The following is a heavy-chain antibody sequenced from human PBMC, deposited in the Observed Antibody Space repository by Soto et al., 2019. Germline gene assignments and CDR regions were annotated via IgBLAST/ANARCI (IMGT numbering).Heavy chain of an antibody. CDR1: GFTFSTYS. CDR2: ISGRGGST. CDR3: AKGGAAAGMGYFGP. V-gene: IGHV3-23*01. J-gene: IGHJ2*01. Sequence: EVQVLESGGGLVQPGGSLRLSCAASGFTFSTYSRSWVRQAPGNGLEWVSGISGRGGSTYYPDSVKGRFTISSDNSKKTLVLHMSSLRAEDTAVYFCAKGGAAAGMGYFGPWGRGTLVTVSS. D-gene: IGHD6-13*01.